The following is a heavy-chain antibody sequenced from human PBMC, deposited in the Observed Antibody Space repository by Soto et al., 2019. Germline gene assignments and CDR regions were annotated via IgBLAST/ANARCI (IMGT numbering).Heavy chain of an antibody. V-gene: IGHV1-2*02. Sequence: ASVKVSGKASGYTFIKYYMHWVRQSPLQGFEWMGRISPKSGGTNYAQKFQGRVSMTWDTSLKTAYMELSSLMSDDTAVYYCARPPGYISDWHYFDLWGQGTLVTVSS. CDR2: ISPKSGGT. D-gene: IGHD2-21*02. J-gene: IGHJ4*02. CDR1: GYTFIKYY. CDR3: ARPPGYISDWHYFDL.